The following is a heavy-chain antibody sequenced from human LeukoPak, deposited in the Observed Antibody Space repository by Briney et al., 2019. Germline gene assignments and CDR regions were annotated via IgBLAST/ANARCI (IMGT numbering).Heavy chain of an antibody. CDR2: ISGSGGST. D-gene: IGHD3-22*01. V-gene: IGHV3-23*01. Sequence: PGGSLRLSCAASGFTFSSYAKSWVRQAPGKGLEWVSAISGSGGSTYYADSVKGRFTISRDNSKNTLYLQMNSLRAEDTAVYYCAKDSYYDSSGYYDYWGQGTLVTVSS. J-gene: IGHJ4*02. CDR3: AKDSYYDSSGYYDY. CDR1: GFTFSSYA.